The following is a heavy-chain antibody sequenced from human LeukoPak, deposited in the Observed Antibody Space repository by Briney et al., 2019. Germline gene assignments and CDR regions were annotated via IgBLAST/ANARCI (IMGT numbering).Heavy chain of an antibody. CDR3: AREIDSSGYRFDY. J-gene: IGHJ4*02. Sequence: GGSLRLSCAASGFTFSRYGINWVRQAPGKGLEYVSYISSNSSVIYYADSVKGRFTISRDNAKNSLYLQMNSLRGEDTAVYYCAREIDSSGYRFDYWGQGTLVTVSS. CDR1: GFTFSRYG. D-gene: IGHD3-22*01. CDR2: ISSNSSVI. V-gene: IGHV3-48*01.